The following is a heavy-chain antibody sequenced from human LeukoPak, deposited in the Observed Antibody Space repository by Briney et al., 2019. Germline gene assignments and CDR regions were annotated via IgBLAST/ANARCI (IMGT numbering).Heavy chain of an antibody. CDR1: GLSVSSNY. Sequence: GGSLRLSCVASGLSVSSNYMSWVRQAPGKGLEWVSVIYRDGSSYYAESVKGRFTISRDNSKNTLYIQMNSLRAEDTAVYYCARDDSAWYAYWGPGTLVTVSS. CDR2: IYRDGSS. CDR3: ARDDSAWYAY. D-gene: IGHD6-19*01. J-gene: IGHJ4*02. V-gene: IGHV3-66*01.